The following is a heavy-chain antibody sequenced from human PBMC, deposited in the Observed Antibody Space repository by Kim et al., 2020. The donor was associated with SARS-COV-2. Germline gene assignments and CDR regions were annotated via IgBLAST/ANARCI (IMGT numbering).Heavy chain of an antibody. D-gene: IGHD2-15*01. CDR3: ASEKKICSGDSYGMAV. Sequence: SETLSLTCTVSGASISTYYWSWIRQSPGKGLDWMGYIYYTGTTNYNPSLKGRGTILIDKSNNQFSLELKSVTAAATAAYYYASEKKICSGDSYGMAVWG. V-gene: IGHV4-59*13. CDR1: GASISTYY. CDR2: IYYTGTT. J-gene: IGHJ6*02.